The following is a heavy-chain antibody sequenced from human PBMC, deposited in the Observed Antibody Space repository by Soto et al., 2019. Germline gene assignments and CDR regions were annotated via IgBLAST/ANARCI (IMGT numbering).Heavy chain of an antibody. CDR2: IYSGGST. J-gene: IGHJ6*03. V-gene: IGHV3-66*01. Sequence: GGSLRLSCAASGFTVSSNYMSWVRQAPGKGLEWVSVIYSGGSTYYADSVKGRFTISRDNSKNTLYLQMNSLRAEDTAVYYCARVLEWLSNYYYYYMDVWGKGTTVTVSS. CDR3: ARVLEWLSNYYYYYMDV. CDR1: GFTVSSNY. D-gene: IGHD3-3*01.